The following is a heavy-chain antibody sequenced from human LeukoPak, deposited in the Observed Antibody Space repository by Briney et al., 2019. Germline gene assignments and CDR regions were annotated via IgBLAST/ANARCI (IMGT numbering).Heavy chain of an antibody. CDR1: GGSVSAYS. J-gene: IGHJ4*02. CDR3: ARDLATVSNFDY. Sequence: SETLSLTCTVSGGSVSAYSWSWLRQPPGKGLEWIGYVYYSGSTTYNPSLRGRVTMSIDASKNQFSLKLSSVTAADTAVYYCARDLATVSNFDYWGQGTLVTVSS. CDR2: VYYSGST. V-gene: IGHV4-59*02. D-gene: IGHD4-17*01.